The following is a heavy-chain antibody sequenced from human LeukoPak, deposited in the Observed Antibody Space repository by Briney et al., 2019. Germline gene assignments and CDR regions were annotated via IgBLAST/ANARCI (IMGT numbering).Heavy chain of an antibody. Sequence: SETLSLTCAVSGGSISSGSYYWSWIRQPAGKGLEWIGRIYTSGSTNYNPSLKSRVTISVDTSKNQFSLKLSSVTAADTAVYYCAREGYSSSWHAGTEYYYYYMDVWGKGTTVTISS. V-gene: IGHV4-61*02. D-gene: IGHD6-13*01. CDR3: AREGYSSSWHAGTEYYYYYMDV. CDR2: IYTSGST. CDR1: GGSISSGSYY. J-gene: IGHJ6*03.